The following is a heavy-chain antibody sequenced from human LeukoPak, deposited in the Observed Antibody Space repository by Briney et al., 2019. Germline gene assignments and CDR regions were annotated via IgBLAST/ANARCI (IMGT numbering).Heavy chain of an antibody. CDR2: IKHNGSVK. V-gene: IGHV3-7*01. CDR1: GFTFSTYW. D-gene: IGHD6-19*01. Sequence: GSLRLSCAASGFTFSTYWMTWVRQAPGKGLEWVANIKHNGSVKNYVDSVKGRFTISTDNAKTSLFLQMNSLTADDTALYYCAGSSAWLIANWGQGTLVTDSS. CDR3: AGSSAWLIAN. J-gene: IGHJ4*02.